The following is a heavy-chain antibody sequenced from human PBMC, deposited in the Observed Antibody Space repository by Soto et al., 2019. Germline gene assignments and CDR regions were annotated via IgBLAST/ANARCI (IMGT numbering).Heavy chain of an antibody. Sequence: QVQLQESGPGLVKPSQTLSLTCTVSGGSISSGGYFWTWIRQHPGKGLEWIGYIHYSGTTYYNPSLQSRVTISVDTSTNQFSLKLSSVTAADTAVYYCARTMIYYGGNDPFDPWGQGTLVTVSS. CDR1: GGSISSGGYF. D-gene: IGHD4-17*01. CDR3: ARTMIYYGGNDPFDP. J-gene: IGHJ5*02. V-gene: IGHV4-31*03. CDR2: IHYSGTT.